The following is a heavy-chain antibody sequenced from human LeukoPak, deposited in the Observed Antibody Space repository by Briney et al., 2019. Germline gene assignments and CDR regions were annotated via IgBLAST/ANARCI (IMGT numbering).Heavy chain of an antibody. CDR3: ARPRDGYNSDYDAFDI. D-gene: IGHD5-24*01. J-gene: IGHJ3*02. V-gene: IGHV5-51*01. CDR1: GYKFSSYW. Sequence: GESLKISCKGSGYKFSSYWIGWVRQMPGKGLEWMGIIYPGDSNTRYSPSFQGQVTISADKSISTAYLQWSSLKASDTAMYYCARPRDGYNSDYDAFDICGQGTMVTVSS. CDR2: IYPGDSNT.